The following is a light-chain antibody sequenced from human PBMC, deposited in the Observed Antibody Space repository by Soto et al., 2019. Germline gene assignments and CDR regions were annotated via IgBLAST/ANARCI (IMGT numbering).Light chain of an antibody. CDR2: AAS. CDR1: QSISAY. CDR3: QQSFSTPRT. Sequence: DIQMTQSPSSLSASVGDRVTITCRASQSISAYLNWYQQKVGKAPKLLIYAASSLQRGVPSRFSGSGSGTDFALTISSLQPEDFATYYCQQSFSTPRTFGQGTKLEIK. J-gene: IGKJ2*02. V-gene: IGKV1-39*01.